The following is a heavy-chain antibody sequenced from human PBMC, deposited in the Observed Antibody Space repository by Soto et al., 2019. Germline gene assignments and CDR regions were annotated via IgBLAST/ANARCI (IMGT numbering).Heavy chain of an antibody. CDR1: GYTFTNYG. D-gene: IGHD6-13*01. V-gene: IGHV1-18*01. CDR3: ARGGSSWSAEYYQH. CDR2: ISGYNGNT. J-gene: IGHJ1*01. Sequence: QVQLVQSGAEVKKPGASVKVSCKASGYTFTNYGISWVRQAPGQGPEWMGWISGYNGNTKYTQNLQGRVTMTTDTSTRTAYMELRSLRSDDTAVYYCARGGSSWSAEYYQHWGQGTLVIVSS.